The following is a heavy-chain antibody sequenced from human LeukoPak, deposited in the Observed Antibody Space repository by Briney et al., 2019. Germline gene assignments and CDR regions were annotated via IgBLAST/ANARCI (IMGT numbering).Heavy chain of an antibody. CDR3: ARDFGTSAYDSSGYYFGTGIFDY. V-gene: IGHV3-48*04. CDR2: ISSSSSTI. D-gene: IGHD3-22*01. Sequence: QAGGSLRLSCAASGFTFSSYSMNWVRQAPGKGLEWVSYISSSSSTIYYADSVKGRFTISGDNAKNSLYLQMNSLRAEDTAVYYCARDFGTSAYDSSGYYFGTGIFDYWGQGTLVTVSS. J-gene: IGHJ4*02. CDR1: GFTFSSYS.